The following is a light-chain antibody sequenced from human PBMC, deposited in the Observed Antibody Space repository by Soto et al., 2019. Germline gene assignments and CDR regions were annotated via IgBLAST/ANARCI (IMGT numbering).Light chain of an antibody. Sequence: TQSPGTLSFSPGERATLSCRASQSVSSNLAWYQQKPGQAPRLLIYGASTRATGIPARFSGSGSGTDFTLTISSLEPEDFAVYYCQQRSDWPPITFGQGTRLEIK. V-gene: IGKV3-11*01. J-gene: IGKJ5*01. CDR1: QSVSSN. CDR2: GAS. CDR3: QQRSDWPPIT.